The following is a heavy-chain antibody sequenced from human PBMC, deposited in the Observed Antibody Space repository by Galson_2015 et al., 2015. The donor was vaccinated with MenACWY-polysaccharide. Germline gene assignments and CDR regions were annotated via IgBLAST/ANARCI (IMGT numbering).Heavy chain of an antibody. CDR2: ISGGSSST. CDR3: ARDLRLITSGGAIAVRPSTFDN. Sequence: FLRLSCAASGFSFNTYTMSWVRQAPGKGPEWVSSISGGSSSTYYADSVKGRFTISRDNAEQSLYLQMNSLRHEDTAVYYCARDLRLITSGGAIAVRPSTFDNWGQGTLVAVSS. J-gene: IGHJ4*02. CDR1: GFSFNTYT. D-gene: IGHD3-16*02. V-gene: IGHV3-48*02.